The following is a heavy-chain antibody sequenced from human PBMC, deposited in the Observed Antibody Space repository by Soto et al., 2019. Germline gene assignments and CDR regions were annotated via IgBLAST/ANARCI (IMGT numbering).Heavy chain of an antibody. CDR1: GFTFSSYS. V-gene: IGHV3-48*01. J-gene: IGHJ4*02. CDR3: ARDDSYSSYFDY. D-gene: IGHD6-6*01. CDR2: ISGSSGMI. Sequence: GGSLRLSCAASGFTFSSYSMNWLRQAPGRGLEWISYISGSSGMIFYADSVKGRFTISRDNAKNSLYLQMNSLRAEDTAVYFCARDDSYSSYFDYWGQGTLVTVSS.